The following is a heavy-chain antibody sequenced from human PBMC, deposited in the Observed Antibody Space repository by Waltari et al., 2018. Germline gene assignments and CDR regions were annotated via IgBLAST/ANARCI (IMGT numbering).Heavy chain of an antibody. J-gene: IGHJ6*03. D-gene: IGHD3-10*01. Sequence: QVQLQEWGPGLVKPSETLSLTCTVSGGSIISYYWRWIRQPGGKGLEWIGRIYPGATPYSNPSLQTRIMMSVDTSQNQFALKLSSVTAADTAVYYCARIYGSGTFIYMDVWGKGTTVTVSS. CDR2: IYPGATP. CDR1: GGSIISYY. CDR3: ARIYGSGTFIYMDV. V-gene: IGHV4-4*07.